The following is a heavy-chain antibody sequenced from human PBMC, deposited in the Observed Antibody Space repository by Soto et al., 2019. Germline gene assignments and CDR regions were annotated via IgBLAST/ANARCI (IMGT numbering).Heavy chain of an antibody. CDR1: GGSISSGGYS. D-gene: IGHD2-21*02. CDR3: ARGRSSSNPVTAISPLIWRSHPLFEY. CDR2: IYHSGST. J-gene: IGHJ4*02. Sequence: SETLSLTCAVSGGSISSGGYSWVWIQQPPGKGLERIGYIYHSGSTYYNPTLKSRVTISVDTSKNQFSLKLSSVTAADTAVYYCARGRSSSNPVTAISPLIWRSHPLFEYWGQGTLVTV. V-gene: IGHV4-30-2*01.